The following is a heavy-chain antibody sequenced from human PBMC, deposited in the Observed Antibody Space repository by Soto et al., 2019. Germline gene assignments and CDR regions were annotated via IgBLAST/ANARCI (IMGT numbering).Heavy chain of an antibody. CDR3: ARAHRGGGSCDY. J-gene: IGHJ4*02. Sequence: GGSLRLSCAASGFTFISYAMHWVRQAPGKGLEWVAVISYDGSNKYYADSVKGRFTISRDNSKNTLYLQMNSLRAEDTAVYYCARAHRGGGSCDYWGQGTLVTVSS. V-gene: IGHV3-30-3*01. D-gene: IGHD2-2*01. CDR1: GFTFISYA. CDR2: ISYDGSNK.